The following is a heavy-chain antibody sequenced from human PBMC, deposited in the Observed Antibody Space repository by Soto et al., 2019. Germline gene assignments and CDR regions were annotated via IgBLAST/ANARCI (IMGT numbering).Heavy chain of an antibody. CDR2: IYHSGST. Sequence: SETLSLTCAVSGYSISSGYYWGWIRQPPGKGLEWIGSIYHSGSTYYNPSLKSRVTISVDTSKNQFSLQLSSVTAADTAVYYCARLNDYGDYAGDYWGQGTLVTVSS. J-gene: IGHJ4*02. D-gene: IGHD4-17*01. CDR3: ARLNDYGDYAGDY. CDR1: GYSISSGYY. V-gene: IGHV4-38-2*01.